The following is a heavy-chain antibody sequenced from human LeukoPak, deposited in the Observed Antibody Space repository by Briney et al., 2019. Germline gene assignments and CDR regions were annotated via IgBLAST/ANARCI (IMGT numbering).Heavy chain of an antibody. CDR2: ISSSSSYL. CDR1: GLTFSTCT. CDR3: ARGADYDILTGYMDV. D-gene: IGHD3-9*01. V-gene: IGHV3-21*01. J-gene: IGHJ6*03. Sequence: PGGSLRLSCGASGLTFSTCTMNWVRQAPGKGLEWVSSISSSSSYLYYADSVKGRFTISRANAKNSLYLEMNSLRAEDTAVYYCARGADYDILTGYMDVWGKGTTVTVSS.